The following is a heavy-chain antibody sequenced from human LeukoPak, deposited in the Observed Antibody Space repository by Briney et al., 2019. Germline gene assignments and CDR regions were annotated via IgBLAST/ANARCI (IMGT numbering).Heavy chain of an antibody. D-gene: IGHD3-10*01. V-gene: IGHV3-30*02. CDR1: GFTFSSYG. CDR2: IRSDGINK. J-gene: IGHJ6*03. Sequence: AGGSLRLSCAASGFTFSSYGMHWVRQAPGKGLEWVAFIRSDGINKYHADSVKGRFTISRDNSKNTLYLQMNSLRAEDTAVYYCAKLGKTENHYGSGRFSYYYYMDVWGKGTTVTISS. CDR3: AKLGKTENHYGSGRFSYYYYMDV.